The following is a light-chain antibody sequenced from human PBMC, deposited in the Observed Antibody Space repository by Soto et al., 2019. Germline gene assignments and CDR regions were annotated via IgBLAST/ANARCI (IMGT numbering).Light chain of an antibody. V-gene: IGKV1-17*01. CDR2: GAS. CDR3: QHYRRLWS. CDR1: QDISDD. Sequence: DIQMTHSPSSLSASVGDRVTITGRASQDISDDVGWYQQTPGKAPKLLISGASRLQSGVPSRLSGSGSETELSLTISRLQRDDFGTYFCQHYRRLWSFGPGAEVDIK. J-gene: IGKJ1*01.